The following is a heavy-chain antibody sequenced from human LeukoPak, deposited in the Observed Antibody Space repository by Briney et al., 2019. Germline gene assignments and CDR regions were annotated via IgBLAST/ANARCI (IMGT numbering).Heavy chain of an antibody. CDR3: ARARTAGYSGYDSALYYYYYYMDV. CDR1: GGTFSSYA. D-gene: IGHD5-12*01. J-gene: IGHJ6*03. V-gene: IGHV1-69*06. Sequence: SVKVSCKASGGTFSSYAISWVRQAPGQGLGWMGGIIPIFGTANYAQKFQGRVTITADKSTSTAYMELSSLRSEDTAVYYCARARTAGYSGYDSALYYYYYYMDVWGKGTTVTVSS. CDR2: IIPIFGTA.